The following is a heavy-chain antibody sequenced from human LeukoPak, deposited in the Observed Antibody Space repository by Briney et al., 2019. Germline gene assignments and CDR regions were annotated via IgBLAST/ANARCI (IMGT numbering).Heavy chain of an antibody. CDR2: IIPVFGTT. D-gene: IGHD3-16*01. CDR3: AKQGAVRQDYYMDV. V-gene: IGHV1-69*15. Sequence: SVKVSCKASGGTFSSYAISWVRQAPGQGLEWMGRIIPVFGTTTYAQKFQDRVTITADVGSSTAYLELTRLTSEDTALYFCAKQGAVRQDYYMDVWGNGTTVIVSS. CDR1: GGTFSSYA. J-gene: IGHJ6*03.